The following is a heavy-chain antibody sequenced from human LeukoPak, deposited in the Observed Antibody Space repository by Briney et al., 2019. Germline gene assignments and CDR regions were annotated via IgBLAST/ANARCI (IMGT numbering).Heavy chain of an antibody. CDR1: GGSISSGSYY. CDR2: IYISGST. CDR3: ARDRSYYLGDAFDI. Sequence: PSETLSLTCTVSGGSISSGSYYWSWIRQPAGNGLEWIGRIYISGSTNYNPSLKRRVTISVDTSKNQFSLKLSSVTAANTAVYYCARDRSYYLGDAFDIWGQGTMLTVSS. D-gene: IGHD1-26*01. J-gene: IGHJ3*02. V-gene: IGHV4-61*02.